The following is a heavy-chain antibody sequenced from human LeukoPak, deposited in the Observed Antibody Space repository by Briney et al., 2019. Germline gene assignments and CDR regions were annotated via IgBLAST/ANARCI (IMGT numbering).Heavy chain of an antibody. Sequence: ASVTVSFKASGYTFTSYYMHWVRQAPGQGLEWMGIINPSGGSTSYAQKFQGRVTMTRDTSTSTVYMELSSLRSEDTAVYYCARVSGGYNIPFDYWGQGTLVTVSS. J-gene: IGHJ4*02. CDR3: ARVSGGYNIPFDY. CDR2: INPSGGST. D-gene: IGHD5-24*01. CDR1: GYTFTSYY. V-gene: IGHV1-46*01.